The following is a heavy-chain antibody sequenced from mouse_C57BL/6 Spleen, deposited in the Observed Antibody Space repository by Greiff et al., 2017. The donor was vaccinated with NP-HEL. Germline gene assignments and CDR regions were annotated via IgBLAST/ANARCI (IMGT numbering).Heavy chain of an antibody. V-gene: IGHV1-7*01. D-gene: IGHD1-1*01. Sequence: QVQLQQSGAELVKPGASVKLSCKASGYTFTSYWMHWVKQRPGQGLEWIGYINPSSGYTKYNQKFKDKATLTADKSSSTAYLQLSSLTYEDSAVYYCARNLNYYGSSSYAMDGWGQGTSVTVSS. CDR1: GYTFTSYW. CDR3: ARNLNYYGSSSYAMDG. J-gene: IGHJ4*01. CDR2: INPSSGYT.